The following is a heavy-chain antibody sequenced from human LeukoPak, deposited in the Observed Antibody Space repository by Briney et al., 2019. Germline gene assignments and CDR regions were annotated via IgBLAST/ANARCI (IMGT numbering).Heavy chain of an antibody. Sequence: HPGGSLRLSCAASGITFSSYAISWVRQAPGKGLEWVSRINSDGSSTSYADSVKGRFTISRDNAKNTLYLQMNSLRAEDTAVYYCARDRPYSSSSNAFDIWGQGTMVTVSS. CDR3: ARDRPYSSSSNAFDI. CDR1: GITFSSYA. CDR2: INSDGSST. D-gene: IGHD6-13*01. J-gene: IGHJ3*02. V-gene: IGHV3-74*01.